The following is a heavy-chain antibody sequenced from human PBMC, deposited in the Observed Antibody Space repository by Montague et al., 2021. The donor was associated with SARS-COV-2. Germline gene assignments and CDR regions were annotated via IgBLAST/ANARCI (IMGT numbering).Heavy chain of an antibody. Sequence: SLRLSCAASGFTFRSYWMHWVRQVPGRGPVWVSRIKPDGTSTHYAASVKGRFIISRDNARNTLSLQMTNMRADDTAIYYWVRPLWFGDSDYYFESWGQGTLVTVSS. CDR1: GFTFRSYW. J-gene: IGHJ4*02. CDR3: VRPLWFGDSDYYFES. V-gene: IGHV3-74*01. CDR2: IKPDGTST. D-gene: IGHD3-10*01.